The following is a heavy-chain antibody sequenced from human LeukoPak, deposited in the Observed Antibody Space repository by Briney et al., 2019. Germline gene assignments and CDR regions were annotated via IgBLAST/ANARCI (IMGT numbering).Heavy chain of an antibody. CDR3: ARGKGVVPAAMRGSWFDP. CDR1: GGSFSGYY. J-gene: IGHJ5*02. Sequence: PSETLSLTCAVYGGSFSGYYWSWIRQPPGKGLEWIGEINHSGSTNYNPSLKSRVTISVDTSKNQFSLKLSSVTAADTAVYYCARGKGVVPAAMRGSWFDPWGQGTLVTVSS. D-gene: IGHD2-2*01. V-gene: IGHV4-34*01. CDR2: INHSGST.